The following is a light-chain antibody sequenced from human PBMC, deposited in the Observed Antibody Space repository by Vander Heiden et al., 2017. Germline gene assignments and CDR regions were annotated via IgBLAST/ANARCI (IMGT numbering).Light chain of an antibody. Sequence: SVLPPPPSVSGAPGQSVTISCTGSSSNIGAGSDVHWYQQLPATAPKLLIYGKSNRPSGVPDRFSGSKSGTSAALAITGLQAEDEADYYCQSYDSSLSGSVFGGGTKLTVL. CDR3: QSYDSSLSGSV. CDR1: SSNIGAGSD. J-gene: IGLJ2*01. V-gene: IGLV1-40*01. CDR2: GKS.